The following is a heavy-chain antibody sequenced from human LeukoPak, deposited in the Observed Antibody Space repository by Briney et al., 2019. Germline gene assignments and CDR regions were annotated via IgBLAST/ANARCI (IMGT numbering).Heavy chain of an antibody. V-gene: IGHV3-23*01. CDR3: AKDPIYSSPLAVDY. Sequence: GGALRLSCAASGFTFSSYAMSWVRQAPGKVLEWVSAISGSGGSTYYADYVKGRFTISRANSKNTLYLQMNRLRAEDTDVYSCAKDPIYSSPLAVDYWGQGTLVTVSS. CDR1: GFTFSSYA. D-gene: IGHD6-13*01. J-gene: IGHJ4*02. CDR2: ISGSGGST.